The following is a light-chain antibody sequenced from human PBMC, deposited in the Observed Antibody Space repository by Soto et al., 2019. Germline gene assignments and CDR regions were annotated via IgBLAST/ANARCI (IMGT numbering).Light chain of an antibody. CDR2: EVS. CDR3: TSYAGSNNLV. CDR1: SNDIGGYNY. J-gene: IGLJ3*02. Sequence: QSALTQPPSASGSPGQSVTISCTGTSNDIGGYNYVSWYQQHPGKAPKLIIYEVSKRPSGVPDRFSGSKSGNTASLTVSGLQAEDEADYYCTSYAGSNNLVFAGGTKVTVL. V-gene: IGLV2-8*01.